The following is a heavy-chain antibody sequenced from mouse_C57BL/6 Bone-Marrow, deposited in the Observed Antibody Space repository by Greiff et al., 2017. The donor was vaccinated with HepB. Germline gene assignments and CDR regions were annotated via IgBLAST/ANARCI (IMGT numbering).Heavy chain of an antibody. Sequence: EVKLVESGPGLAKPSQTLSLTCSVPGYSITSDYWNWIRKFPGNKLEYMGYISYSGSTYYNPSLKSRISITRDTSKNQYYLQLNSVTTEDTATYYCARSRGWLLRGVYFDYWGQGTTLTVSS. D-gene: IGHD2-3*01. CDR1: GYSITSDY. CDR3: ARSRGWLLRGVYFDY. CDR2: ISYSGST. J-gene: IGHJ2*01. V-gene: IGHV3-8*01.